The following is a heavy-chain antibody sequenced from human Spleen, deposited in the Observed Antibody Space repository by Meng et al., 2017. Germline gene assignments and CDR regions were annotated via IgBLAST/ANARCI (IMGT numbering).Heavy chain of an antibody. CDR1: GYTFTNNA. J-gene: IGHJ5*02. V-gene: IGHV1-3*01. CDR2: INAGSGNT. CDR3: GRSNDIHCFDP. Sequence: QVQFVQSGAEVKKPGASVKFSCTASGYTFTNNAIQWVRQAPGQRLEWMGWINAGSGNTKYSGKFQSRVTITRDTSASTAYMELSSLRSEDTAVYYCGRSNDIHCFDPWGQGTLVTVSS. D-gene: IGHD2-8*01.